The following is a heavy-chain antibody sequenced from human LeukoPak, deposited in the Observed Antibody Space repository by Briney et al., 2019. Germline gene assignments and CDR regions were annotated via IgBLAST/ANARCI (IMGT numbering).Heavy chain of an antibody. CDR2: IYYSGST. V-gene: IGHV4-59*01. D-gene: IGHD3-10*01. CDR1: GGSISSYY. J-gene: IGHJ4*02. CDR3: ARGYGSGSFIDY. Sequence: SETLSLTCTVSGGSISSYYWSWIRQPPGKGLDWIGYIYYSGSTNYNPSLKSRVTISVDTSKNQFSLKLSSVTAADTAVYYCARGYGSGSFIDYWGQGTLVTVSS.